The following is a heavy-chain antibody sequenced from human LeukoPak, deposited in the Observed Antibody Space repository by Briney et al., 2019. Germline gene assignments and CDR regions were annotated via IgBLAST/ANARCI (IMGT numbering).Heavy chain of an antibody. J-gene: IGHJ4*02. D-gene: IGHD6-13*01. CDR3: TTGSSSWYMIDY. V-gene: IGHV3-15*01. Sequence: GGSLRLSCAASGFIFSSYSMSWVRQAPGKGLEWVGRIKSKTDGGTTDYAAPVKGRFTISRDDSKNTLYLQMNSLKTEDTAVYYCTTGSSSWYMIDYWGQGTLVTVSS. CDR2: IKSKTDGGTT. CDR1: GFIFSSYS.